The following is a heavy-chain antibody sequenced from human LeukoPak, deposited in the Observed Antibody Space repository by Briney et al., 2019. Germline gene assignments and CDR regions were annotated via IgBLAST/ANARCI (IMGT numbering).Heavy chain of an antibody. CDR1: GYTFTSYD. J-gene: IGHJ5*02. V-gene: IGHV1-69*04. D-gene: IGHD2-15*01. Sequence: SVKVSCKASGYTFTSYDINWVRQAPGQGLEWMGRIIPILGIANYAQKFQGRVTITADKSTSTAYMELSSLRSEDTAVYYCARSPGYCSGGSCSSDKNWFDPWGQGTLVTVSS. CDR2: IIPILGIA. CDR3: ARSPGYCSGGSCSSDKNWFDP.